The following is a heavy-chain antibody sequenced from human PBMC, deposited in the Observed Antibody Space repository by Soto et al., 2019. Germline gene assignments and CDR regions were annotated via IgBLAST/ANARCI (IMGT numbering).Heavy chain of an antibody. CDR3: ARGGYCSGGSCYQVRIYGMDV. Sequence: ASVKVSCKASGYTFTSYGISWVRQAPGQGLEWMGWISAYNGNTNYAQKLQGRVTMTTDTSTSTAYMELRSLRSDDTAVYYCARGGYCSGGSCYQVRIYGMDVWGQGTTVTVSS. CDR1: GYTFTSYG. V-gene: IGHV1-18*01. J-gene: IGHJ6*02. D-gene: IGHD2-15*01. CDR2: ISAYNGNT.